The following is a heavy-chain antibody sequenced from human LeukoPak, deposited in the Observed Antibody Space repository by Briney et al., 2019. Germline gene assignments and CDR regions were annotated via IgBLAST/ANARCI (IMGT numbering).Heavy chain of an antibody. CDR2: IYHSGST. CDR3: GGVRGDDYYYMDV. D-gene: IGHD3-10*02. V-gene: IGHV4-38-2*01. CDR1: GYSISSGYY. J-gene: IGHJ6*03. Sequence: PSETLSLTCAVSGYSISSGYYWGWIRQPPGKGPEWIGSIYHSGSTYYNPSLKSRVTISVDTSKNQFSLKLSSVTAADTAVYYCGGVRGDDYYYMDVWGKGTTVTVSS.